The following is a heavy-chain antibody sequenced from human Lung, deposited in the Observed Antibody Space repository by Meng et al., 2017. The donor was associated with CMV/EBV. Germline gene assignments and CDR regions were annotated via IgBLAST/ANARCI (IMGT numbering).Heavy chain of an antibody. D-gene: IGHD3-10*01. Sequence: GGSLRLSCTGTGFTFRSYSMSWVRQPPGQGLEWVSGISTGGRNIFYADSVTGRFTISRDNAKNSVYLQMDSLRAEDTAVYYCVRFSEEYHLGAGSYYISAYGDFWGQGXLVTVSS. CDR3: VRFSEEYHLGAGSYYISAYGDF. V-gene: IGHV3-21*04. CDR2: ISTGGRNI. CDR1: GFTFRSYS. J-gene: IGHJ4*02.